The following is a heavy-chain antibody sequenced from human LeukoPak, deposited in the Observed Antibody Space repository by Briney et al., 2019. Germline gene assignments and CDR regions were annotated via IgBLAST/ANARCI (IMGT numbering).Heavy chain of an antibody. D-gene: IGHD6-19*01. Sequence: SETLSLTCAVYGGSFSGYYWSWIRQPPGKGLEWIGEINHSGSTNYNPSLKSRVTISVDTSKNQFSLKLSSVTAADTAVYYCAGKAVAGPYFDYWGQGTLVTVSS. V-gene: IGHV4-34*01. CDR2: INHSGST. CDR1: GGSFSGYY. J-gene: IGHJ4*02. CDR3: AGKAVAGPYFDY.